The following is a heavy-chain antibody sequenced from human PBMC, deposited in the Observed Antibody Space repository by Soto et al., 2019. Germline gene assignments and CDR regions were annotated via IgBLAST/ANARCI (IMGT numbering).Heavy chain of an antibody. CDR1: GGTFSSYT. Sequence: QVQLVQSGAEVKKPGSSVKVSCKASGGTFSSYTISWVRQAPGQGLEWMGRIIPILGIANYAQKFQGRVTIPXXKXTXXAYMELSSLRSEDTAVYYCAREYSSSPSRPWYFDLWGRGTLVTVSS. CDR2: IIPILGIA. J-gene: IGHJ2*01. V-gene: IGHV1-69*08. D-gene: IGHD6-13*01. CDR3: AREYSSSPSRPWYFDL.